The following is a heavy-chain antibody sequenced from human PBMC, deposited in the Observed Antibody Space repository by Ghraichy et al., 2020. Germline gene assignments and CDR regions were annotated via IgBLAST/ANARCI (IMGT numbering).Heavy chain of an antibody. J-gene: IGHJ4*02. CDR2: IDPSDSYT. V-gene: IGHV5-10-1*01. D-gene: IGHD5-18*01. CDR3: ARLDTRPYEY. CDR1: GYTFTSYW. Sequence: GESLNISCKASGYTFTSYWITWVRQMPGKGLEWMGRIDPSDSYTNYNPSFQGHVSISTDKSISTAYLQWSSLKASDTAMYYCARLDTRPYEYWGQGTLVTVSS.